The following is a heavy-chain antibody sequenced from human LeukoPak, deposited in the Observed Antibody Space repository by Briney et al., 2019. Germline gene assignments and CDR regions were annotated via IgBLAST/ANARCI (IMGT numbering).Heavy chain of an antibody. Sequence: GGSLRLSCAASGFTFSSYGMHWVRQAPGKGLEWVAVISYDGSTYADSVKGRFTISRDNSKNTLYLQMNSLRAEDTAVYYCAKGIGELRMGNYYYYGMDVWGQGTTVTVSS. CDR1: GFTFSSYG. CDR2: ISYDGS. D-gene: IGHD3-10*01. V-gene: IGHV3-30*18. J-gene: IGHJ6*02. CDR3: AKGIGELRMGNYYYYGMDV.